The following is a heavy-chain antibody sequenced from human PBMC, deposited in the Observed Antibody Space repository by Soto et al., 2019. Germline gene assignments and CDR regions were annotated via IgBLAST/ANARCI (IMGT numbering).Heavy chain of an antibody. V-gene: IGHV4-59*01. D-gene: IGHD3-3*01. CDR2: AYYSWST. CDR1: GGSISNYY. CDR3: ASYNFGVFFDY. Sequence: PSETLSLTCSVSGGSISNYYWSWIRQSPGKGLEWIGYAYYSWSTNYNPSLKSRVAISVDTSKNQFSLKLTSVTAADTAVYYCASYNFGVFFDYWGQGTPVTVSS. J-gene: IGHJ4*02.